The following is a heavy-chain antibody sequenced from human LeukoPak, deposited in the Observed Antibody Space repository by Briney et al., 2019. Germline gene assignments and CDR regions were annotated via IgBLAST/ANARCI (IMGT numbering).Heavy chain of an antibody. CDR3: ARTPYGANSCADY. V-gene: IGHV4-30-4*01. D-gene: IGHD4-23*01. Sequence: SETLSLTCTVSGGSISSGDYYWSWIRQPPGKGLEWIGYIYYSGSTYYNPSLKSRVTISIDASKNQFSLKVSSVTAADTAVYFCARTPYGANSCADYWGQGSLVTVSS. CDR2: IYYSGST. CDR1: GGSISSGDYY. J-gene: IGHJ4*02.